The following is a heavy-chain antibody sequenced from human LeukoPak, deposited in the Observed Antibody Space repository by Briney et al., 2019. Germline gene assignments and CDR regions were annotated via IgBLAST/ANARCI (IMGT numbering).Heavy chain of an antibody. V-gene: IGHV3-7*01. D-gene: IGHD1-26*01. CDR3: ARGDSGSYPGQH. J-gene: IGHJ1*01. Sequence: PGRSLRLSCAASGFTFSSYWLSWVRQAPGKGLEWVANIKQDGSEKYYVDSVKGRFTISRDNAKNSLYLQMNSLRAEDTAVYYCARGDSGSYPGQHWGQGTLVTVSS. CDR1: GFTFSSYW. CDR2: IKQDGSEK.